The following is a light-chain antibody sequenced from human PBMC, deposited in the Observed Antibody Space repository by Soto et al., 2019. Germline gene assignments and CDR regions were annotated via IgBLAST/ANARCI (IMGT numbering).Light chain of an antibody. CDR2: DAS. J-gene: IGKJ5*01. CDR3: HQRQYWPPIT. V-gene: IGKV3-11*01. Sequence: VVLTQSPATLSFSPGERATLTCRTSLRVSGDLDWYQQKPGQAPSLLLSDASNRATGIPARFSGSGSGTDFTLTISSLEPEDFAVYYCHQRQYWPPITFGQGTRLEI. CDR1: LRVSGD.